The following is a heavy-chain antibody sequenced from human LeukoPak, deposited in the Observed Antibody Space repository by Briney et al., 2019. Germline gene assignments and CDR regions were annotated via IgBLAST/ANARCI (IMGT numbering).Heavy chain of an antibody. V-gene: IGHV1-24*01. D-gene: IGHD4-17*01. CDR2: FDPEDGET. J-gene: IGHJ3*02. CDR1: GYTLTELS. CDR3: ATELPTVTPNDAFDI. Sequence: GASVKVSCKVSGYTLTELSMHWVRQAPGKGLEWMGGFDPEDGETIYAQKFQGRVTMTEDTSTDTAYMELSSLRSEDTAVYYCATELPTVTPNDAFDIWGQGTMVTVSS.